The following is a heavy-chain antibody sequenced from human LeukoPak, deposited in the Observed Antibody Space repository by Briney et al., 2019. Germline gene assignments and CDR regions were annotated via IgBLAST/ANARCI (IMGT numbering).Heavy chain of an antibody. CDR1: GFTFSNAW. Sequence: PGGSLRLSCAASGFTFSNAWMSWVRQAPGKGLEWVGHIKSKTDGGTTDYAAPVKGRFTISRADSKNTLYLQMVSLKTEDAAVYYCTTEAGDDWGQGTLVTVSS. CDR3: TTEAGDD. J-gene: IGHJ4*02. CDR2: IKSKTDGGTT. V-gene: IGHV3-15*01. D-gene: IGHD5-24*01.